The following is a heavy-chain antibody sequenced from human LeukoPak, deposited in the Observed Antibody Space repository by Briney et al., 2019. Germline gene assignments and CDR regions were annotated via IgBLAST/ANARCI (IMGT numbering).Heavy chain of an antibody. CDR1: GFTFSSYA. J-gene: IGHJ6*03. CDR3: AKEYYYGSGSSGDYYYMDV. Sequence: GGSLRLSCAASGFTFSSYAMSWVRQAPGKGLEWVSAISGSGGSTYYADSVKGRFTISRDNSKNTLYLQMNSLRAEDTAVYYCAKEYYYGSGSSGDYYYMDVWGKGTTVTISS. V-gene: IGHV3-23*01. D-gene: IGHD3-10*01. CDR2: ISGSGGST.